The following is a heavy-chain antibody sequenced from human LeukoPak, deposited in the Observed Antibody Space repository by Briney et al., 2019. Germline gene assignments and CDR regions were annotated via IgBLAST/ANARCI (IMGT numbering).Heavy chain of an antibody. CDR2: IRSKAYGGTT. Sequence: GRSLRLSCTASGFTFGDYAMSWFRQAPGKGLEWVGFIRSKAYGGTTEYAASVKGRFTISRDDSKSIAYLQMNSLKTEDTAVYYCTRDRFGSWYLNAFDIWGQGTMVTVSS. CDR3: TRDRFGSWYLNAFDI. CDR1: GFTFGDYA. V-gene: IGHV3-49*03. J-gene: IGHJ3*02. D-gene: IGHD6-13*01.